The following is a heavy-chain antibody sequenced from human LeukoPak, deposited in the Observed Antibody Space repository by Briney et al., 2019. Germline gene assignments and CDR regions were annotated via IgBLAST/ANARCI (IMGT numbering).Heavy chain of an antibody. Sequence: ASVKVSCKASGGTFSSYAISWVRQAPGQGLEWMGGIIPIFGTANYAQKFQGRVTITADKSTSTAYMELSSLRSDDTAVYYCARTLRLQSWFDPWGQGTLVTVSS. J-gene: IGHJ5*02. CDR2: IIPIFGTA. V-gene: IGHV1-69*06. CDR1: GGTFSSYA. D-gene: IGHD4-11*01. CDR3: ARTLRLQSWFDP.